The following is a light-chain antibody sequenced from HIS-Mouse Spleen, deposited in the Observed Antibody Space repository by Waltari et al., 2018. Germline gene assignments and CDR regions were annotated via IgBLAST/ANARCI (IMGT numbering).Light chain of an antibody. V-gene: IGLV3-21*02. Sequence: SYVLTQPPSVSVAPGQTARITCGGNNIESKSVHWYQQKPGQAPGLVVYDDSDRPSGIPGGVAGSNSGNTATLTISRVEAGDEADYYCQVWDSSSEVFGGGTKLTVL. CDR2: DDS. J-gene: IGLJ3*02. CDR1: NIESKS. CDR3: QVWDSSSEV.